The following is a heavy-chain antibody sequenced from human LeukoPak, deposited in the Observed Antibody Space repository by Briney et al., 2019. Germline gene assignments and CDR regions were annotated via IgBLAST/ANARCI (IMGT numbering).Heavy chain of an antibody. CDR1: GGTFSSYA. D-gene: IGHD4-17*01. J-gene: IGHJ3*02. CDR2: IIPIFGTA. Sequence: SVKVSCKASGGTFSSYAISWVRQAPGQGLEGMGGIIPIFGTANYAQKFQGRVTITADKSTSTAYMELSSLRSEDTAVYYCATCTTVTTLWERYAFDIWGQGTMVTVSS. CDR3: ATCTTVTTLWERYAFDI. V-gene: IGHV1-69*06.